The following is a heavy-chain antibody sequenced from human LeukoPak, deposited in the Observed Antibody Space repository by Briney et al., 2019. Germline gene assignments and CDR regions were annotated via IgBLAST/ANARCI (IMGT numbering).Heavy chain of an antibody. CDR3: SRDTFETHSNGFDY. V-gene: IGHV6-1*01. J-gene: IGHJ4*02. CDR2: TYYRSKWYN. D-gene: IGHD6-19*01. Sequence: SQTLSLTCAISGDSVSSNSAAWNWIRQSPSRGLEWLGRTYYRSKWYNDYAVSVKSRITINPDTSKNQFSLQLNSVTPEDTAVYYCSRDTFETHSNGFDYWGQGTLVTVSS. CDR1: GDSVSSNSAA.